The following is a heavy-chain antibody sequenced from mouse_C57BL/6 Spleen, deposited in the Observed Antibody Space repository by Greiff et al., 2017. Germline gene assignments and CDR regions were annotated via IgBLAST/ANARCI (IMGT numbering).Heavy chain of an antibody. CDR1: GYTFTDYN. V-gene: IGHV1-22*01. J-gene: IGHJ2*01. D-gene: IGHD4-1*01. CDR2: INPNNGGT. Sequence: EVQRVESGPELVKPGASVKMSCKASGYTFTDYNMHWVKQSHGKSLEWIGYINPNNGGTSYNQKFKGKATLTVNKSSSTAYMELRSLTSEDSAVYYCARVKANWAYYFDYWGQGTTLTVSS. CDR3: ARVKANWAYYFDY.